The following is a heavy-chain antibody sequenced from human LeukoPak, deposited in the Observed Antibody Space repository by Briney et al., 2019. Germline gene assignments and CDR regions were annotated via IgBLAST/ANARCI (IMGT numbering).Heavy chain of an antibody. J-gene: IGHJ4*02. CDR1: GFTFTSYG. D-gene: IGHD3-22*01. V-gene: IGHV3-33*01. CDR3: ARVSFYDSSGYYPPDY. Sequence: PGGSLRLSCAASGFTFTSYGMHWVRQAPGKGLEWVAVIWYDGSNKYYADSVKGRFTISRDNSKNTLYLQMNSLRAEDTAVYYCARVSFYDSSGYYPPDYWGQGTLVTVSS. CDR2: IWYDGSNK.